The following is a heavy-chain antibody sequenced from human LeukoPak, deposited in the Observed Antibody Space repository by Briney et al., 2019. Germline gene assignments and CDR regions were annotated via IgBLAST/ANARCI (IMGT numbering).Heavy chain of an antibody. D-gene: IGHD3-22*01. CDR2: ISGGGDNT. J-gene: IGHJ4*02. CDR1: GFTFSSYA. CDR3: AKVRGYYYDSSDDY. Sequence: GASLRLSCVASGFTFSSYAMTWVRQARGKGRNWVSAISGGGDNTHYADCVKGRFTISRDNSKNTLYLQMNSLRAEDTAVYYCAKVRGYYYDSSDDYWGQGTLVTVSS. V-gene: IGHV3-23*01.